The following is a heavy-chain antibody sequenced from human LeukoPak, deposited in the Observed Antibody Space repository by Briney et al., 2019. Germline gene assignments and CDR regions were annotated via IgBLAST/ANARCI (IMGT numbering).Heavy chain of an antibody. Sequence: PSETLSLTCTVSGGSISSYYRSWIRQPPGKGLEWIGYIYYSGSTNYNPSLKSRVTISVDTSKNQFSLKLSSVTAADTAVYYCARGTWHYDFWSGYLNYFDYWGQGTLVAVSS. CDR3: ARGTWHYDFWSGYLNYFDY. CDR2: IYYSGST. D-gene: IGHD3-3*01. CDR1: GGSISSYY. J-gene: IGHJ4*02. V-gene: IGHV4-59*01.